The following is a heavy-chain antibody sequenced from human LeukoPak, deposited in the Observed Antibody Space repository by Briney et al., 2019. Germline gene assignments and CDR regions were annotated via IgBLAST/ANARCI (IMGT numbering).Heavy chain of an antibody. J-gene: IGHJ3*02. Sequence: PSETLSLTCAVYGGSFSGYYWSWIRQPPGKGLEWIGSIYYSGSTYYNPSLKSRVTISVDTSKNQSSLKLSSVTAADTAVYYCARQMATIKDDAFDIWGQGTMVTVSS. CDR2: IYYSGST. CDR1: GGSFSGYY. D-gene: IGHD5-24*01. V-gene: IGHV4-34*01. CDR3: ARQMATIKDDAFDI.